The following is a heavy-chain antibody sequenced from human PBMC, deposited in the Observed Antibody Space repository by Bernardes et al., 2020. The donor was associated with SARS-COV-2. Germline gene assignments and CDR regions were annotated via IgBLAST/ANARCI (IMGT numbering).Heavy chain of an antibody. CDR3: AKDYAIVQRRPMRSTQFDN. Sequence: GGSLRLSCVASGFSFGTFAMSWVRQAPGKGLEWVSGIIENGVDTYYTDSVQGRFTISRDNSKNTLFLQMNSMSVEDTAEYYGAKDYAIVQRRPMRSTQFDNWGPGILVTVSS. CDR2: IIENGVDT. CDR1: GFSFGTFA. J-gene: IGHJ4*02. V-gene: IGHV3-23*01. D-gene: IGHD1-1*01.